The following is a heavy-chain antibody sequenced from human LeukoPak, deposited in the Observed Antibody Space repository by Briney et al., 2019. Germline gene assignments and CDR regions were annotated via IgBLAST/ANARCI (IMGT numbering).Heavy chain of an antibody. CDR2: IDPNSGGT. CDR1: GYTFTGYY. CDR3: ARSIGYSYGYRFGFGY. Sequence: ASVKVSCKASGYTFTGYYMHWVRQAPGQGLEWMGRIDPNSGGTNYAQKFQGRVTMTRDTSISTAHMELSRLRSDDTAVYYCARSIGYSYGYRFGFGYWGQGTLVTVSS. J-gene: IGHJ4*02. D-gene: IGHD5-18*01. V-gene: IGHV1-2*06.